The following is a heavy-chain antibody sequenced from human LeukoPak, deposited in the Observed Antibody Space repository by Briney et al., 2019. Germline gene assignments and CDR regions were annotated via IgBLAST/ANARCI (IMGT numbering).Heavy chain of an antibody. J-gene: IGHJ6*03. Sequence: ASVKVSCKASGYTFTGYYMQWVRQAPGQGLEWMGWINPNSGGTNYAQKFQGRVTMTRDTSISTAYMELSRLRSDDTAVYYCARKGDYYYYYYMDVWGKGTTVTVSS. V-gene: IGHV1-2*02. CDR3: ARKGDYYYYYYMDV. CDR2: INPNSGGT. CDR1: GYTFTGYY.